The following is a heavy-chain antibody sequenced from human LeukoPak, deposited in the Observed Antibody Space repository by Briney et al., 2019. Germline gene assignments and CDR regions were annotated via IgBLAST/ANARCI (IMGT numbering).Heavy chain of an antibody. CDR3: AGSPVLRFLEWLSDDAFDI. CDR1: GFTFSSYA. Sequence: PGRSLRLSCAASGFTFSSYAMHWVRQAPGKGLEWVAVISYDGSNKYYADSVKGRFTISRDNSKNTLYLQMNSLRAEDTAVYYCAGSPVLRFLEWLSDDAFDIWGQGTMVTVSS. V-gene: IGHV3-30*04. CDR2: ISYDGSNK. D-gene: IGHD3-3*01. J-gene: IGHJ3*02.